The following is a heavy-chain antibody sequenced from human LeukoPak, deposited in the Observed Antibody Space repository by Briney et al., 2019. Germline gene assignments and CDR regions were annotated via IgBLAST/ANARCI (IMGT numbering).Heavy chain of an antibody. D-gene: IGHD6-6*01. J-gene: IGHJ5*02. Sequence: GGSLRLSCAASGFTFSSYSMNWVRQAPGKGLEWVSSISSSSSCIYYADSVKGRFTISRDNAKNSLYLQMNSLRAEDTAVYYCAREGIAARLVGGWFDPWGQGTLVTVSS. V-gene: IGHV3-21*01. CDR2: ISSSSSCI. CDR1: GFTFSSYS. CDR3: AREGIAARLVGGWFDP.